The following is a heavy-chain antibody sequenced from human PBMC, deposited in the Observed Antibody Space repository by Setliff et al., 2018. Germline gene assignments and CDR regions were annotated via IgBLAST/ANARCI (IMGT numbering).Heavy chain of an antibody. D-gene: IGHD3-22*01. J-gene: IGHJ4*02. CDR2: IYTSGST. Sequence: SETLSLTCTVSGGSISSGSYYWSWIRQPAGKGLEWIGHIYTSGSTNYNPSLKSRVTISVDTSKNQFSLRLSSVTAADTAVYYCARAHPSRMIVVVRAYYYFDYWGQGTLVTVSS. V-gene: IGHV4-61*09. CDR1: GGSISSGSYY. CDR3: ARAHPSRMIVVVRAYYYFDY.